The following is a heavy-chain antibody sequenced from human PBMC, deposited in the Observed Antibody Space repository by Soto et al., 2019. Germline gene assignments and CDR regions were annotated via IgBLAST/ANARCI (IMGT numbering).Heavy chain of an antibody. D-gene: IGHD2-21*01. Sequence: QVHLVQSGAEVKKPGASVKVSCKASGYTFTSYAIHWVRQAPGQRLEWMGWINAGNGNTKYSKKFQARVTITRDTSASTAYMELSRLRSERTAVSYCARGDFYVIHDYWGQGTLVTGSS. CDR2: INAGNGNT. V-gene: IGHV1-3*01. CDR1: GYTFTSYA. J-gene: IGHJ4*02. CDR3: ARGDFYVIHDY.